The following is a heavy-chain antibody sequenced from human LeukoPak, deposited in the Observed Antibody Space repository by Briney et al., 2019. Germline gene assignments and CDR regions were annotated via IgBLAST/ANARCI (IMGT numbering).Heavy chain of an antibody. CDR2: IKSDGSST. D-gene: IGHD3-22*01. CDR3: ARDGITMIVRGLDY. J-gene: IGHJ4*02. V-gene: IGHV3-74*01. Sequence: PGGSLRLSCAASGFTFSYYWMHWVRQAPGKGLVWVSRIKSDGSSTSYAGSVKGRFTISRDNAKNTLYLKMNSLRAEDTAVYYCARDGITMIVRGLDYWGQGTLVTVSS. CDR1: GFTFSYYW.